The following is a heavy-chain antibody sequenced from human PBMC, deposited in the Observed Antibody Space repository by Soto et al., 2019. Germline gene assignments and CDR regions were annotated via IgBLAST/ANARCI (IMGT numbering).Heavy chain of an antibody. CDR2: IIPICGTA. V-gene: IGHV1-69*01. Sequence: QVQLVQSGAEVKKPGSSVKVSCKASGGTFSSYAISWVRQAPGQGLEWQGGIIPICGTANYAQKFQGRVTSTADESTSTAYMELSRLRSEDTAVYYCARDRRGMGVVISVGMDVWGQGTTVTVSS. D-gene: IGHD3-22*01. CDR3: ARDRRGMGVVISVGMDV. CDR1: GGTFSSYA. J-gene: IGHJ6*02.